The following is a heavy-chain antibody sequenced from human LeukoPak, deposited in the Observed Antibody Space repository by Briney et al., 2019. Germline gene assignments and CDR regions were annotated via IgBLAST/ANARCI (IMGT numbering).Heavy chain of an antibody. Sequence: SETLSLTCTVSGDSITSHCWSWIRQPPGKGLEWIGSIYYSGSTYYNPSLKSRVTISVDTSKNQFSLKLSSVTAADTAVYYCASDRWLGELWVDPWGQGTLVTVSS. CDR1: GDSITSHC. V-gene: IGHV4-39*01. J-gene: IGHJ5*02. CDR3: ASDRWLGELWVDP. CDR2: IYYSGST. D-gene: IGHD3-16*01.